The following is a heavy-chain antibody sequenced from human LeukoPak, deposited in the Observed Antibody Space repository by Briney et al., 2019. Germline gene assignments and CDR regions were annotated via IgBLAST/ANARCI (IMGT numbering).Heavy chain of an antibody. J-gene: IGHJ4*02. CDR3: ARDRSGSAGSFDY. D-gene: IGHD1-26*01. CDR1: GFTFSSYG. Sequence: PGGSLRLSCAASGFTFSSYGMHWVRQAPGKALEWVAAIWFDGSNKDYADSVKGRFTISRDNCKNALYLQMNGLRVDDTAVYYCARDRSGSAGSFDYWGQGTLVTVSS. V-gene: IGHV3-33*01. CDR2: IWFDGSNK.